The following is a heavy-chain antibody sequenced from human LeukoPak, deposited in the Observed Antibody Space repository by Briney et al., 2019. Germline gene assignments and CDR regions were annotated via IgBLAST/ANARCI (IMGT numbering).Heavy chain of an antibody. D-gene: IGHD3-10*01. CDR2: INSGGRDI. CDR1: GFSFSSSE. CDR3: ASIALRFGGDDH. J-gene: IGHJ4*02. V-gene: IGHV3-48*03. Sequence: GGSLRLPCAASGFSFSSSEMNWVRQAPGKGLEWVSHINSGGRDINYADSVKGRFTISRDDANNALYLQMDSLRVEDTALYYCASIALRFGGDDHWGQGSLVTVSS.